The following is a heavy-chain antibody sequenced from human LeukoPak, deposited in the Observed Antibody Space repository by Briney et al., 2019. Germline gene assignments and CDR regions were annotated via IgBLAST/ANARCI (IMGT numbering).Heavy chain of an antibody. CDR1: GFTFGDYA. V-gene: IGHV3-49*04. CDR2: IRSKAYGGTT. J-gene: IGHJ6*03. Sequence: GGSLRLSCTASGFTFGDYAMSWARQAPGKGLEWVGFIRSKAYGGTTEYAASVKGRFTISRDDSKSIAYLQMNSLKTEDTAEYYCTRETVMGYYYYYYMDVWGKGTTVTISS. CDR3: TRETVMGYYYYYYMDV. D-gene: IGHD2-8*01.